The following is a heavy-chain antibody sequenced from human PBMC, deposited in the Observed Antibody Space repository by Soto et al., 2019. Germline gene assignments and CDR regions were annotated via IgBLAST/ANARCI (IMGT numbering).Heavy chain of an antibody. Sequence: QVTLKESGPVLVKPTETLTLTCTVSGFSLSNVRMGVSWIRQPPGKALEWLAHIFSNDEKSYSTSLKSRLTISKDTSKRQVVLTMTNMDPVDTATYYCAREYSGSYHPPYYFDYWGQGTLVTVSS. CDR1: GFSLSNVRMG. J-gene: IGHJ4*02. V-gene: IGHV2-26*01. D-gene: IGHD1-26*01. CDR3: AREYSGSYHPPYYFDY. CDR2: IFSNDEK.